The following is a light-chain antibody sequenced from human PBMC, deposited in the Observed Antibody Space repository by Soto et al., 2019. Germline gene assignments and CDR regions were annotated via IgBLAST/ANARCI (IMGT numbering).Light chain of an antibody. J-gene: IGKJ4*01. Sequence: EIVITQSPATLSVSPGERATLSCRASPRVSSNLAWYQQKPGQAXRLLIXXXXTXXXGXPXRFSGSGSGTEFTLTISSLQSEDFAVYYCQQYNNWLPLTFGGGTKVDIK. CDR1: PRVSSN. V-gene: IGKV3-15*01. CDR3: QQYNNWLPLT. CDR2: XXX.